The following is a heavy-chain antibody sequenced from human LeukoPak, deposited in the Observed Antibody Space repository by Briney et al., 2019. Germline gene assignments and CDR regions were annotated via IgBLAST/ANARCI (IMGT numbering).Heavy chain of an antibody. CDR1: GSSIRSSNSF. D-gene: IGHD6-25*01. CDR3: ARATAAPSSYFFDH. V-gene: IGHV4-39*07. J-gene: IGHJ4*02. Sequence: SETLSLPCSVSGSSIRSSNSFWGGIRQPPGERLEWIATIYYNGNTYYNPSLQSRVTISVDTSTNQFSLKLNSVIAADTAVYYCARATAAPSSYFFDHWGQGTLVTVSS. CDR2: IYYNGNT.